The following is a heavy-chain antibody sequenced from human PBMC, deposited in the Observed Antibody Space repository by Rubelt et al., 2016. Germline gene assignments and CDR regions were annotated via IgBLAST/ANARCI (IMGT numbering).Heavy chain of an antibody. CDR2: IYLDDDK. CDR3: AHNVDTAMADY. Sequence: QITLKESGPTLVKPTQTLTLTCTFSGFSLSTSGVGVGWLRQPPGKALEWLALIYLDDDKRYSPSLKRRLTITNDTSKNQVVLTMTNMDPVDTATYYCAHNVDTAMADYWGQGTLVTVSS. V-gene: IGHV2-5*02. D-gene: IGHD5-18*01. CDR1: GFSLSTSGVG. J-gene: IGHJ4*02.